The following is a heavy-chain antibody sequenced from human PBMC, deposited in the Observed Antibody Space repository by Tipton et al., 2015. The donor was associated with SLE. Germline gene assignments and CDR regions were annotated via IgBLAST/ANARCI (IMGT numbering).Heavy chain of an antibody. CDR3: AGSFSGWDIDY. D-gene: IGHD6-19*01. V-gene: IGHV5-10-1*01. J-gene: IGHJ4*02. Sequence: QLVQSGAEVKKPGESLRISCKGSGYGFTSYWISWVRQKPGKGLEWMGRIDPSESYTNYSPSFQDHVTMSADKSINTAYLQWSSLKASDTAMYYGAGSFSGWDIDYWGPGSLVTVSS. CDR1: GYGFTSYW. CDR2: IDPSESYT.